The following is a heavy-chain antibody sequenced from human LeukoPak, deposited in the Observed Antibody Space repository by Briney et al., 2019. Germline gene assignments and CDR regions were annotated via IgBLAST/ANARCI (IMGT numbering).Heavy chain of an antibody. D-gene: IGHD6-13*01. V-gene: IGHV3-74*01. J-gene: IGHJ4*02. CDR3: ATQLGGNPAY. CDR2: ITNDGSST. Sequence: XXXHWXHWVRQAPGKGLVWVSRITNDGSSTTYADSVKGRFTISRDNAKNMLYLQVNSLRAEDTAVYYCATQLGGNPAYWGQGTLVTVSS. CDR1: XXXHW.